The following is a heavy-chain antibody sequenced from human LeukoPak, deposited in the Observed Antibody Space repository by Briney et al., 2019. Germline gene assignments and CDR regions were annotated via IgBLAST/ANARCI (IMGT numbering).Heavy chain of an antibody. CDR3: ASSYSSGWYQYFDY. J-gene: IGHJ4*02. D-gene: IGHD6-19*01. Sequence: PSGTLSLTCAVSGGSISSSSYYWGWIRQPPGKGLECIGSIYYSGDTYYNPSLKSRVTISVDTSKNQLSLKLNSVTAADTAVYYCASSYSSGWYQYFDYWGQGTLVTVSS. V-gene: IGHV4-39*01. CDR2: IYYSGDT. CDR1: GGSISSSSYY.